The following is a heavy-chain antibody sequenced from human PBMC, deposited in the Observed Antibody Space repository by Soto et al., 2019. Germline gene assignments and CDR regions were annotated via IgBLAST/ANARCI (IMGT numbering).Heavy chain of an antibody. CDR3: ARGSDGVWNWFDR. CDR2: IYNSGNT. Sequence: PSETLSLTCAVSGGSISSGFYSWSWIRQPPGQGLEWIGYIYNSGNTYYNPSLMSRVTISVDRSQNHFSLKLTSVTAADTAVYYCARGSDGVWNWFDRWDRETQVTVSS. D-gene: IGHD3-3*01. J-gene: IGHJ5*02. CDR1: GGSISSGFYS. V-gene: IGHV4-30-2*01.